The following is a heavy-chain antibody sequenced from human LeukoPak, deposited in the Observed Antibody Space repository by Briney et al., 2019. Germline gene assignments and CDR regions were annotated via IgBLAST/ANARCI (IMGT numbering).Heavy chain of an antibody. CDR2: IIPILGIA. V-gene: IGHV1-69*04. D-gene: IGHD2-15*01. CDR3: ARDECSGGSCHRGSYYGMDV. J-gene: IGHJ6*02. CDR1: GGTFSSYA. Sequence: SVKVSCKASGGTFSSYAISWVRQAPGQGLEWMGRIIPILGIANYAQKFQGRVTITADKSTSTAYMELSSLRSEDTAVYYCARDECSGGSCHRGSYYGMDVWGQGTTVTVSS.